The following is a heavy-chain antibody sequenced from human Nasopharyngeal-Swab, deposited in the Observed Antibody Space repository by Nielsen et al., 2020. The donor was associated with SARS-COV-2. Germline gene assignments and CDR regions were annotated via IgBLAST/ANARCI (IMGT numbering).Heavy chain of an antibody. CDR3: ASPFKYCSGGSCYAEYFDY. Sequence: WVRQAPGQGLEWMGGIIPIFGTANYAQKFQGRVTITADKSTSTAYMELSSLRSEDTAVYYCASPFKYCSGGSCYAEYFDYWGQGTLVTVSS. D-gene: IGHD2-15*01. V-gene: IGHV1-69*06. J-gene: IGHJ4*02. CDR2: IIPIFGTA.